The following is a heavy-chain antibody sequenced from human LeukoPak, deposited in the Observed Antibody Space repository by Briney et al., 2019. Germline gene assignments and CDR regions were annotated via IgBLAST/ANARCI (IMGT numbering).Heavy chain of an antibody. J-gene: IGHJ4*02. D-gene: IGHD3-3*01. CDR3: AKPGGVDFWSGYLGY. V-gene: IGHV3-21*04. Sequence: GSLRLSCAASGFTFSSYSMNWVRQAPGKGLEWVSSISSSSSYIYYADSVKGRFTISRDNAKNSLYLQMNSLRAEDTALYYCAKPGGVDFWSGYLGYWGQGTLVTVSS. CDR1: GFTFSSYS. CDR2: ISSSSSYI.